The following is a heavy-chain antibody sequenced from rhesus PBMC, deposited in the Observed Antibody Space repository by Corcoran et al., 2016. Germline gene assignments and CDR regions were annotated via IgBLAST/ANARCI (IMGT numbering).Heavy chain of an antibody. Sequence: QVQLQESGPGLVKPSETLSLTCAVSGGSISGYYWNWIRQSPGKGREWIGYIGGSSGSTYYNPSLTSRVTISMDTSTNRFSLKLSSVTAADTALYYCARDRAYCSRGVCYARFDVWGAGVLVTVSS. D-gene: IGHD2-39*01. CDR2: IGGSSGST. CDR3: ARDRAYCSRGVCYARFDV. CDR1: GGSISGYY. J-gene: IGHJ5-1*01. V-gene: IGHV4-165*02.